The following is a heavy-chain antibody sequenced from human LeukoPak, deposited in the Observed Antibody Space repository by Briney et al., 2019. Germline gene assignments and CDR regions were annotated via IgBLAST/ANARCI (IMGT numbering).Heavy chain of an antibody. J-gene: IGHJ4*02. CDR2: MNQDGNAK. D-gene: IGHD4-17*01. Sequence: QAGGSLRLSCAASGFTFSTYWMSWVRQAPGKGLEWVANMNQDGNAKYYVDSVKGRFTISRDNAKSSLYLQMNSLRAEDTAFYYCTRSRGDYERGYFDYWGQGSLVTVSS. CDR1: GFTFSTYW. V-gene: IGHV3-7*01. CDR3: TRSRGDYERGYFDY.